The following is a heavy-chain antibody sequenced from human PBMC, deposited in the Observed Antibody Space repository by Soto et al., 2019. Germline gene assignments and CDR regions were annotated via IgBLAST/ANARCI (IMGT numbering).Heavy chain of an antibody. CDR3: ARDTRDGYNGPDAFDI. CDR1: GFTFSSYG. Sequence: VGSLRLSCAASGFTFSSYGMHWVRQAPGKGLEWVAVIWYDGSNKYYADSVKGRFTISRDNSKNTLYLQMNSLRAEDTAVYYCARDTRDGYNGPDAFDIWGQGTMVTVSS. J-gene: IGHJ3*02. CDR2: IWYDGSNK. V-gene: IGHV3-33*01. D-gene: IGHD5-12*01.